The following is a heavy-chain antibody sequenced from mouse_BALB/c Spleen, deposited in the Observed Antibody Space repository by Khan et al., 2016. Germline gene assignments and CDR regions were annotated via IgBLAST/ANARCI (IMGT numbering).Heavy chain of an antibody. CDR3: ARANYCGSSSYAMDY. CDR1: GFNIKDTY. V-gene: IGHV14-3*02. CDR2: IDPANGNT. J-gene: IGHJ4*01. Sequence: VQLQQSGAELVKPGASVKLSCTASGFNIKDTYMHWVKQRPEQGLEWIGRIDPANGNTKYDPKFQGKATITADTSSNTAYLQLSSLTSEDTAVYYCARANYCGSSSYAMDYWGQGTSVTVSS. D-gene: IGHD1-1*01.